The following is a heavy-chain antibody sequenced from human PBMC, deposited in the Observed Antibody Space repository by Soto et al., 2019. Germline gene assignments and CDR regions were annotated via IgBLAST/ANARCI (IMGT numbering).Heavy chain of an antibody. V-gene: IGHV1-69*13. Sequence: QVHLVQSGAEVKKPGCSVKVSCKYSGGTFRTESINWVRQAPGQGLEWMGGILPFFGTAAYAPRLQGRVTITADGAMTTSYMESSSLTSQDTAVYFCARGHEYGGNCDAFDVWGRGTMVTVSS. D-gene: IGHD2-21*01. J-gene: IGHJ3*01. CDR3: ARGHEYGGNCDAFDV. CDR2: ILPFFGTA. CDR1: GGTFRTES.